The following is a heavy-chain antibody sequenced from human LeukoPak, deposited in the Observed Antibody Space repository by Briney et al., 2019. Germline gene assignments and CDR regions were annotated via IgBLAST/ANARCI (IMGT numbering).Heavy chain of an antibody. Sequence: PGGSLRLSCAASGFTFSSYSMNWVRQAPGKGLEWVSSISSSSTSMYYADSVKGRFTISRDNAKNSLYLQMNSLRAEDTAVYYCSRERGYSCGYSDYWGQGTLVTVSS. CDR3: SRERGYSCGYSDY. V-gene: IGHV3-21*01. CDR1: GFTFSSYS. CDR2: ISSSSTSM. J-gene: IGHJ4*02. D-gene: IGHD5-18*01.